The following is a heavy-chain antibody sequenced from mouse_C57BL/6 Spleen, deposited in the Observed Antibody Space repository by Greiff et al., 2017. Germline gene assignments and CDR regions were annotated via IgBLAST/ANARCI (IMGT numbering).Heavy chain of an antibody. J-gene: IGHJ4*01. CDR1: GYAFSSSW. CDR2: IYPGDGDT. CDR3: ARGGITTVVATDYAMDY. Sequence: VKLMESGPELVKPGASVKISCKASGYAFSSSWMNWVKQRPGKGLEWIGRIYPGDGDTNYNGKFKGKATLTADKSSSTAYMQLSSLTSEDSAVYFCARGGITTVVATDYAMDYWGQGTSVTVSS. D-gene: IGHD1-1*01. V-gene: IGHV1-82*01.